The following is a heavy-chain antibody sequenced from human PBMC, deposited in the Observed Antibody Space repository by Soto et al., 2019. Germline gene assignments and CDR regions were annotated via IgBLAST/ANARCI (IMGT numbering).Heavy chain of an antibody. J-gene: IGHJ4*02. V-gene: IGHV4-31*03. CDR3: ASGGDSLSGRGSRPHGY. CDR2: MYYSGST. CDR1: GGSISSGGYH. Sequence: QVQLQESGPGLVEPSQTLSLTCTVSGGSISSGGYHWSWIRQHPGKGLEWIGYMYYSGSTSYNPSLKRRVAFATDTAKTPTPLERSAVTGADTAVYSCASGGDSLSGRGSRPHGYWGQGTLVTVSS. D-gene: IGHD2-21*01.